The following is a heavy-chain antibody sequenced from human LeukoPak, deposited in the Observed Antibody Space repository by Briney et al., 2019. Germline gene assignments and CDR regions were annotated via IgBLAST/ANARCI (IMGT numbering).Heavy chain of an antibody. V-gene: IGHV4-61*01. CDR3: ARVDFVVVPAAMYWFDP. D-gene: IGHD2-2*01. CDR1: GGSVSSSSYY. J-gene: IGHJ5*02. CDR2: IYYSGST. Sequence: SETLSLTCTVSGGSVSSSSYYWSWIRQPPGKGLEWIGYIYYSGSTNYNPSLKSRVSISVDTSTNQFSLKLSSVTAADTAVYYCARVDFVVVPAAMYWFDPWGQGTLVTVSS.